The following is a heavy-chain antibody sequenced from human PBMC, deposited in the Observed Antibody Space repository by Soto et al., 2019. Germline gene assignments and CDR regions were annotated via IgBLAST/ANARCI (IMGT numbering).Heavy chain of an antibody. CDR1: GFTLSGRS. J-gene: IGHJ6*04. V-gene: IGHV3-74*01. D-gene: IGHD3-10*01. CDR2: IDNAGTDS. CDR3: ARGWFGPDV. Sequence: EVQLVESGGGLVQRGGSLRLSCAASGFTLSGRSMHWVRQAPGKGLVWVSGIDNAGTDSTYADSVKGRFTSSRDNAKNMLYLQMNSLRVEDTAVYYCARGWFGPDVWGKGTTVTGSS.